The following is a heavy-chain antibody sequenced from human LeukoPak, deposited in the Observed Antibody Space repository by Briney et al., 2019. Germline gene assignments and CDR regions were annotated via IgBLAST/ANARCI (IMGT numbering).Heavy chain of an antibody. CDR2: FGPGSGEI. V-gene: IGHV1-24*01. CDR3: ATGTHYDLLPY. Sequence: GASVKVSCKVSGYSITELSTHWVRQAPGKGLEWMGGFGPGSGEIIYEQKFQGRVTMTEDTSTDTAYMELSSLRSEDTALYYCATGTHYDLLPYWGQGTLVTVSS. J-gene: IGHJ4*02. D-gene: IGHD3-9*01. CDR1: GYSITELS.